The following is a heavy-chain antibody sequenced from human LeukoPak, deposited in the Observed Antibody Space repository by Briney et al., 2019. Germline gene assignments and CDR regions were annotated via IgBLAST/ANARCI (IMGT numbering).Heavy chain of an antibody. CDR3: AKSGNLDRYCSSTSCYRFDC. V-gene: IGHV3-23*01. J-gene: IGHJ4*02. CDR1: RFTFSSYA. Sequence: GGSLRLSCAASRFTFSSYAMSWVRQAPGKGLEWVSGISGSGGSTYYADSVKGRFTISRDNSKSTLYLQMNTLRVEDTAVYYCAKSGNLDRYCSSTSCYRFDCWGQGTLVTVSS. D-gene: IGHD2-2*01. CDR2: ISGSGGST.